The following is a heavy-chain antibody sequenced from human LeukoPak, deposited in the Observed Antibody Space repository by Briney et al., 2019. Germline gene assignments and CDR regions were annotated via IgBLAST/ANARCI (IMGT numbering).Heavy chain of an antibody. CDR3: ARSAGGDY. CDR2: IGSSSSTI. J-gene: IGHJ4*02. CDR1: GFTFSSYG. V-gene: IGHV3-48*01. D-gene: IGHD3-10*01. Sequence: PGGSLRLSCAASGFTFSSYGMNWVRQAPGKGLEWVSCIGSSSSTIYYADSVKGRFTTSRDNAKNSLYLLMNSLRAEDTAMYYCARSAGGDYWGQGTLVTVSS.